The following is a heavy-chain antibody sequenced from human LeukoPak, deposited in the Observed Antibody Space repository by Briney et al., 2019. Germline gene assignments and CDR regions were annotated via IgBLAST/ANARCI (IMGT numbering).Heavy chain of an antibody. D-gene: IGHD1-26*01. V-gene: IGHV1-2*06. CDR3: AGRVGATKGYYFDY. CDR1: GYTFTGYY. Sequence: ASVKVSCKASGYTFTGYYMHWVRQAPGQGLEWMGRINVNSGGTNYAQKFQGRVTMTRDTSISTAYMELSRLRSDDTAVYYCAGRVGATKGYYFDYWGQGTLVTVSS. J-gene: IGHJ4*02. CDR2: INVNSGGT.